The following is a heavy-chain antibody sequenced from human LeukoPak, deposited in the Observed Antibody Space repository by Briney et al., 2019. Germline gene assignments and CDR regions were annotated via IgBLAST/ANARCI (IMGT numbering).Heavy chain of an antibody. J-gene: IGHJ4*02. D-gene: IGHD3-22*01. CDR2: ISSRGIVI. V-gene: IGHV3-11*01. CDR3: AKVLSYYYDSSAYDY. CDR1: GFTFIDYY. Sequence: KAGGSLRLSCAASGFTFIDYYMTWIRQAPGKGLEWISYISSRGIVIHYADSVKGRFTISRDNSKNTLYLQMNSLRAEDTAVYYCAKVLSYYYDSSAYDYWGQGTLVTVSS.